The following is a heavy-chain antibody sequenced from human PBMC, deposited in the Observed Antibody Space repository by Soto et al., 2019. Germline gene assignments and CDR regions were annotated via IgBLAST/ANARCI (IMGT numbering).Heavy chain of an antibody. CDR1: GDSISSYY. CDR3: ARGRIAVAGSLEGGAFDI. D-gene: IGHD6-19*01. V-gene: IGHV4-4*07. J-gene: IGHJ3*02. Sequence: QVQLQESGPGLVKPSETLSLTCTVSGDSISSYYWSWIRQPAGKGLEWIGRIYTSGSTNYNPSLKSRVTMSVDTSKNKFSLKLSSVTAADTAVYYCARGRIAVAGSLEGGAFDIWGQGTMVTVSS. CDR2: IYTSGST.